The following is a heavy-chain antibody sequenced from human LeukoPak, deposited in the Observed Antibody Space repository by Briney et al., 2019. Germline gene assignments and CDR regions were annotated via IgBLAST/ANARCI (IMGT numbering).Heavy chain of an antibody. D-gene: IGHD3-10*01. V-gene: IGHV4-61*08. CDR1: GDSISSGDYY. Sequence: ASETLSLTCTVSGDSISSGDYYWSWIRQPPGKGLEWIGYVHYSGSTNYNPSLKSRVTISVDTSKNQFSLKLSSVTTADTAVYYCARVEEGYGSGRRGNFYYYYMDVWGKGTTVTISS. CDR2: VHYSGST. CDR3: ARVEEGYGSGRRGNFYYYYMDV. J-gene: IGHJ6*03.